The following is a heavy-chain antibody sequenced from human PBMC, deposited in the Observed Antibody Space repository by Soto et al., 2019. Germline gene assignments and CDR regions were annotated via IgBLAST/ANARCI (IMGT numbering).Heavy chain of an antibody. CDR3: ARRSYDSLFDMDV. D-gene: IGHD3-3*01. CDR2: IYYSGST. J-gene: IGHJ6*03. CDR1: GGSISSYY. Sequence: SETLSLTCTVSGGSISSYYWSWIRQPPGKGLEWIGYIYYSGSTNYNPSLKSRVTISVDTSKNQFSLKLSSVTAADTAVYYCARRSYDSLFDMDVWGKGTTVTVSS. V-gene: IGHV4-59*08.